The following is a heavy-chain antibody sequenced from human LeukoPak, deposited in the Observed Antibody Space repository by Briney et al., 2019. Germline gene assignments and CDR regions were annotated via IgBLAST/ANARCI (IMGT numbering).Heavy chain of an antibody. V-gene: IGHV4-39*07. CDR3: ARVRLGDSSTYYYPYFDY. J-gene: IGHJ4*02. Sequence: PSETLSLTCTVSGGSISSRTYYWGWVRQSPGKGLEWLGSVDYSGNIYNHPSFRSRVTTSMDTSKDEFSLNLASVTAADTAVYYCARVRLGDSSTYYYPYFDYWGQGTLVTVSS. CDR2: VDYSGNI. D-gene: IGHD3-22*01. CDR1: GGSISSRTYY.